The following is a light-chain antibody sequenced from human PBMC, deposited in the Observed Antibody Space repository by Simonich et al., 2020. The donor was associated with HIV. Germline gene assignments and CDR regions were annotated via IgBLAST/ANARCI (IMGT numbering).Light chain of an antibody. CDR3: QQYNNWPLT. J-gene: IGKJ4*01. V-gene: IGKV3-15*01. CDR1: QSVSTK. Sequence: EIVMTQSPATLSVSPGERATLSCRASQSVSTKLAWYQQKPGQAPRLLIYGASTRATGIPVRFSGSGSGTEFTLTISSMQSEDFAVYYCQQYNNWPLTFGGGTRVEI. CDR2: GAS.